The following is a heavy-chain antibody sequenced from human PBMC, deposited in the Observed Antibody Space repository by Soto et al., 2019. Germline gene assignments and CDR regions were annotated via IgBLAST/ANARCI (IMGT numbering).Heavy chain of an antibody. Sequence: SETLSLTSAVYGGTFRGYYWSWIRQPPGKGLEWIGEINPAGSTNYNPSLKSRVTISVDTSKNQFSLRLSSVTAADTAIYYCARGLSFSGYYYYMDVWGKGTTVTVSS. CDR3: ARGLSFSGYYYYMDV. V-gene: IGHV4-34*01. J-gene: IGHJ6*03. CDR1: GGTFRGYY. CDR2: INPAGST. D-gene: IGHD6-13*01.